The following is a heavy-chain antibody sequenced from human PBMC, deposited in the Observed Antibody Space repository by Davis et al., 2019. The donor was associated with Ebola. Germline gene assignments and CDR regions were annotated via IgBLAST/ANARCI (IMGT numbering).Heavy chain of an antibody. D-gene: IGHD5-24*01. CDR2: ISSNGGST. CDR1: GFTFSGYA. CDR3: ARADGYKPY. V-gene: IGHV3-64*01. J-gene: IGHJ4*02. Sequence: GESLKISCAASGFTFSGYAMHWVRQAPGKGLEYVSAISSNGGSTYYANSVKGRFTISRDNSKNTLYLQMGSLRAEDMAVYYCARADGYKPYWGQGTLVTVSS.